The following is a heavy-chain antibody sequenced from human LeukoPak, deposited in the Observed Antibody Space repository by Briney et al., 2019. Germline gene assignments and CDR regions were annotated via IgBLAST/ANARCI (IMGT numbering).Heavy chain of an antibody. J-gene: IGHJ4*02. CDR2: INAGNGNT. CDR1: GYTFTSYA. Sequence: GASVKVSCKASGYTFTSYAMHWVRQAPGQRLEWMGWINAGNGNTKYSQKFQGRVTITRDTSASTAYMELSSLRSEDTAEYYCARDQRIGTYYFDYWGQGTLVTVSS. CDR3: ARDQRIGTYYFDY. D-gene: IGHD2-15*01. V-gene: IGHV1-3*01.